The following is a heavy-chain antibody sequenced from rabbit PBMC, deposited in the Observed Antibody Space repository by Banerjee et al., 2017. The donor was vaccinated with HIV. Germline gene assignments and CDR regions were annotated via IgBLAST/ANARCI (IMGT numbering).Heavy chain of an antibody. J-gene: IGHJ4*01. V-gene: IGHV1S40*01. CDR1: GLSYY. D-gene: IGHD3-1*01. Sequence: QSLEESGGDLVKPGASLTLTCTASGLSYYMCWVRQAPGKGLEWIGCIYTIDRTTYYASWAKGRFTISKTSSTTVTLQMTSLTAADTATYFCARGAGWAGDGDAYFNLWGQGTLVTVS. CDR3: ARGAGWAGDGDAYFNL. CDR2: IYTIDRTT.